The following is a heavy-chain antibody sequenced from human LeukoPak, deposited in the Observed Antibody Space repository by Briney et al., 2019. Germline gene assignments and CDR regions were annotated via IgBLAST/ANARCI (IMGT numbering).Heavy chain of an antibody. J-gene: IGHJ4*02. CDR1: GGSIGSYY. D-gene: IGHD3-3*01. Sequence: PSETLSLTCTVSGGSIGSYYWSWIRQPPGKGLEWIGSIYYSGSTYYNPSLKSRVTISVDTSKNQFSLKLSSVTAADTAVYYCASRITIFGVVIDYWGQGTLVTVSS. V-gene: IGHV4-59*05. CDR2: IYYSGST. CDR3: ASRITIFGVVIDY.